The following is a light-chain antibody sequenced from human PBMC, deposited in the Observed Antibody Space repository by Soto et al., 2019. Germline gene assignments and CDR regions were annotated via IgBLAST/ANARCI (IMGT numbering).Light chain of an antibody. CDR1: QSISSY. V-gene: IGKV1-39*01. CDR3: QRSYSTPLT. CDR2: AAS. Sequence: DIPMNQSPSSLSASVGDRVTITCRASQSISSYLNWYQHKPGKAPKLLIYAASSLQSGVPSRFSGSGSGTEFTLTISSLQPEDFATYYCQRSYSTPLTFGGGTKVEIK. J-gene: IGKJ4*01.